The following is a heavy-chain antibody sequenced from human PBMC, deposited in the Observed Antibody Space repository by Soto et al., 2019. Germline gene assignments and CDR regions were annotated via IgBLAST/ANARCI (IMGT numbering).Heavy chain of an antibody. V-gene: IGHV1-8*01. Sequence: QVQLVQSGAEVKKPGASVKVSCKASGYTFTSYDINWVRQATGQGLEWMGWMSSNSGNTGYAQKFQGRVTMTRDTSIITAYMELGSLTSEETAVYFCARGVAAGYDYWGQGTLVTVSS. CDR2: MSSNSGNT. D-gene: IGHD6-13*01. CDR3: ARGVAAGYDY. CDR1: GYTFTSYD. J-gene: IGHJ4*02.